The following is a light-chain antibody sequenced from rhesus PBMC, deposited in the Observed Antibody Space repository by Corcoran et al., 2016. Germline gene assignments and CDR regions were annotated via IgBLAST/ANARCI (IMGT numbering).Light chain of an antibody. CDR3: LQYNSDPYS. CDR1: QGISTY. J-gene: IGKJ2*01. CDR2: AAS. Sequence: DIQMTQSPSSLSASVGDRVTITCRASQGISTYLNWYQQKPGKAPKRLIYAASSLESGVPSRFRGSGSGTDFTFTISSRQPEDFATYYCLQYNSDPYSCGQGTKVEIK. V-gene: IGKV1-43*02.